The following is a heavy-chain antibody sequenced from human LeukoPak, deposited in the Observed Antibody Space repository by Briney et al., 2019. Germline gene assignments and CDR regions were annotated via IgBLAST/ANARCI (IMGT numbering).Heavy chain of an antibody. J-gene: IGHJ4*02. CDR1: GFTFSSYG. V-gene: IGHV3-30*02. D-gene: IGHD2-15*01. CDR2: IRYDGSNK. CDR3: ANAVRLCSGLKLGYCSGGSCCNFDY. Sequence: PGGSLRLSCAASGFTFSSYGMHWVRQAPDKGLEWVAFIRYDGSNKYYADSVKGRFTISRDNSKNTLYLQMNSLRAEDTAVYYCANAVRLCSGLKLGYCSGGSCCNFDYWGQGTLVTVSS.